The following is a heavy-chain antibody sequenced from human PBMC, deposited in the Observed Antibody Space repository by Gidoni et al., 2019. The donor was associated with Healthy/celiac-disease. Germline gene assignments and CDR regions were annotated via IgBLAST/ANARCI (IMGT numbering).Heavy chain of an antibody. D-gene: IGHD3-16*01. CDR2: FDPEDGET. J-gene: IGHJ6*02. CDR1: GYTLTEVY. V-gene: IGHV1-24*01. Sequence: QVQLVQSGAEVKKPGASVKVSCQVSGYTLTEVYMHWVRQAPGKGLEWMGGFDPEDGETIYAQKFQGRVTMTEDTSTDTAYMELSSLRSEDTAVYYCATGPETYYDYIWGSRYYYYGMDVWGQGTTVTVSS. CDR3: ATGPETYYDYIWGSRYYYYGMDV.